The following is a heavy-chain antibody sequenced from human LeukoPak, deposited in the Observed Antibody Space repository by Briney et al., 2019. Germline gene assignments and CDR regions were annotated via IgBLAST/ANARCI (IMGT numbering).Heavy chain of an antibody. V-gene: IGHV3-21*01. CDR1: GFTVSSNY. D-gene: IGHD6-19*01. CDR2: ISSSSSYI. J-gene: IGHJ4*02. CDR3: ARAEQWLEQFDY. Sequence: PGGSLRLSCAASGFTVSSNYMSWVRQAPGKGLGWVSSISSSSSYIYYADSVKGRFTISRDNAKNSLYLQMNSLRAEDTAVYYCARAEQWLEQFDYWGQGTLVTVSS.